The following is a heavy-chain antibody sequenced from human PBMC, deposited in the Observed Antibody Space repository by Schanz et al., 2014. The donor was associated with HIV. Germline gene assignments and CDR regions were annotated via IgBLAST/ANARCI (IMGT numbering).Heavy chain of an antibody. J-gene: IGHJ6*02. CDR3: ARVSQITHIVVVTASLVDV. Sequence: EVQLVESGGDLVQPGGSLRLSCEGSGFTFNMYHLQWVRQAPGKGLELISSVSDNGANVWYAASVKGRFTISRDNAKNSLYLQMNSLRAEDTAVYYCARVSQITHIVVVTASLVDVWGQGTTVTVSS. D-gene: IGHD2-21*02. CDR2: VSDNGANV. V-gene: IGHV3-48*04. CDR1: GFTFNMYH.